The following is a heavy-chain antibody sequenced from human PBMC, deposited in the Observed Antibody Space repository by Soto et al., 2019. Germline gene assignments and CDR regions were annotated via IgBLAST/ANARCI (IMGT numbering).Heavy chain of an antibody. Sequence: GGSLRLSCAASGFTFDDYAMRWVRQAPGKGLEWVSGISWNSGSIGYADSVKGRFTISRDNAKNSLYLQMNSLRAEDTALYYCAKVGQQLVQWFDYYYYYYMDVWGKGTTVTVSS. CDR1: GFTFDDYA. CDR2: ISWNSGSI. V-gene: IGHV3-9*01. CDR3: AKVGQQLVQWFDYYYYYYMDV. J-gene: IGHJ6*03. D-gene: IGHD6-6*01.